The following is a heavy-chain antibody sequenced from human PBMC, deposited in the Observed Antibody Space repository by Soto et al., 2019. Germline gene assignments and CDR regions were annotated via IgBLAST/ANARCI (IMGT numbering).Heavy chain of an antibody. CDR2: INHSGST. D-gene: IGHD2-8*01. Sequence: SETLSLTCAVYGGSFSGYYWSWIRQPPGKGLEWIGEINHSGSTNYNPSLKSRVTISVDTSKNQFSLKLSSVTAADTAVYYCALRRLGYCTNGVCGNWFDPWGQGTLVTVSS. CDR3: ALRRLGYCTNGVCGNWFDP. V-gene: IGHV4-34*01. CDR1: GGSFSGYY. J-gene: IGHJ5*02.